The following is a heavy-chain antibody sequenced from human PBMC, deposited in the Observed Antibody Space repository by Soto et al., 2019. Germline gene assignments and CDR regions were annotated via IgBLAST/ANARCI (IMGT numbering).Heavy chain of an antibody. V-gene: IGHV1-3*01. D-gene: IGHD3-3*01. CDR2: INAGNGNT. CDR1: GYTFTSYA. CDR3: ARLELWSGYYKVDY. Sequence: VASVKVSCKASGYTFTSYAMHWVRQAPGQRLEWMGWINAGNGNTKYSQKFQGRVTITADTSASTAYMELSSLRSEDTAVYYCARLELWSGYYKVDYWGQGTLVTVSS. J-gene: IGHJ4*02.